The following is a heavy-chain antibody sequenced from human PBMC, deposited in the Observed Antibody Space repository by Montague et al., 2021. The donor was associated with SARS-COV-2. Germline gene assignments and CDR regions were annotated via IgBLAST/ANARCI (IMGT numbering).Heavy chain of an antibody. V-gene: IGHV4-59*01. D-gene: IGHD3-22*01. CDR3: ARMIVQHAGMDR. CDR1: GGSISRYY. CDR2: IYYSGST. Sequence: SETLSLTCTVSGGSISRYYWNWIRQSQGKGLEWIGYIYYSGSTSYNPSRNSRVPISVDTSNNQFSLRLSSVTATDTAVYCCARMIVQHAGMDRWGQGTPVTVSS. J-gene: IGHJ6*02.